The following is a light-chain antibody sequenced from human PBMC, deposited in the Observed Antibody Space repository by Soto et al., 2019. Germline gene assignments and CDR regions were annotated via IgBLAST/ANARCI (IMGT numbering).Light chain of an antibody. CDR2: KAS. CDR1: QSFSSW. V-gene: IGKV1-5*03. CDR3: QQYNSYPWT. Sequence: DIPMTQSPSTLSASVGDRVTITCRASQSFSSWLAWFQQKPGKAPKLLIYKASSLEGGVPSRFSGSGSGTEFTLTISSLQPDDFATYYCQQYNSYPWTFGQGTKVEIQ. J-gene: IGKJ1*01.